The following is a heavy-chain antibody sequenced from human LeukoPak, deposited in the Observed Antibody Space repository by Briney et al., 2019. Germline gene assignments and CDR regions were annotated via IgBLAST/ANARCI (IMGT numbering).Heavy chain of an antibody. J-gene: IGHJ5*02. CDR3: VRGLEWLTRRHNWFDP. CDR2: INPNSGGT. D-gene: IGHD3-3*01. V-gene: IGHV1-2*02. Sequence: ASVKVSCKASGFTFTGYYMHWVRQAPGQGLEWMGWINPNSGGTNYAQKLQGRVTMTTDTSTNTAYLELRSLRSGDTAVYYCVRGLEWLTRRHNWFDPWGQGTLVTVSS. CDR1: GFTFTGYY.